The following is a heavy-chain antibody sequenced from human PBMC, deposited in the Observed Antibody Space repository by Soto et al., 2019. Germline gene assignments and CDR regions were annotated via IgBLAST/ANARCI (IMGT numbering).Heavy chain of an antibody. D-gene: IGHD5-12*01. CDR3: ARDAYSGYDKGYFDY. V-gene: IGHV4-59*01. J-gene: IGHJ4*02. CDR1: GGSISTYY. CDR2: IYYSGST. Sequence: SETLSLTCTVSGGSISTYYWSWIRQPPGKGLEWIGYIYYSGSTNYNPSLRNRVTISVDTSENQFSLKLSSVTAADTAVYYCARDAYSGYDKGYFDYWGQGTPVTVSS.